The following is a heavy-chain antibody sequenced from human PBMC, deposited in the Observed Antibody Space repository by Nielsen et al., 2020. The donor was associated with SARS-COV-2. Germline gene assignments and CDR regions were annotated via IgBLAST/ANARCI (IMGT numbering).Heavy chain of an antibody. CDR1: GDSIGSYY. CDR3: AREGDCKNGICHIRGMDV. Sequence: SETLSLTCTVSGDSIGSYYWNWIRQPPGKELEGIGFTSPIGSTTYNPSLKSRVPISVDRSKNQFSLMLSSVTAADTAVYYCAREGDCKNGICHIRGMDVWGKGTTVTVSS. J-gene: IGHJ6*03. D-gene: IGHD2-8*01. V-gene: IGHV4-59*01. CDR2: TSPIGST.